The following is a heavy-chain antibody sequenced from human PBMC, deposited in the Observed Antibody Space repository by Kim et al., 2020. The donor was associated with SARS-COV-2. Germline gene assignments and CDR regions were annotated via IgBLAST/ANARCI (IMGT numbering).Heavy chain of an antibody. CDR3: ARRRSELRITMVRGAKIFDP. CDR1: GGSFSGYY. J-gene: IGHJ5*02. D-gene: IGHD3-10*01. V-gene: IGHV4-34*01. CDR2: INHSGST. Sequence: SETLSLTCAVYGGSFSGYYWSWIRQPPGKGLEWIGEINHSGSTNYNPSLKSRVTISVDTSKNQFSLKLSSVTAADTAVYYCARRRSELRITMVRGAKIFDPWGQGTLVTVSS.